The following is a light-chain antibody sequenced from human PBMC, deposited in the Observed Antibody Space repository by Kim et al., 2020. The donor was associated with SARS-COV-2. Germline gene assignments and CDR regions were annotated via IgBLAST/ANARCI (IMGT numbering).Light chain of an antibody. V-gene: IGLV2-14*03. Sequence: QSVLTQPASVSGSPGQSITISCTGTSSDVGGYDYVSWYQHHPGKAPKLMIYDVSKRPSGVSNRFSGSKSGNTASLTISGLQAEDEADYYCSSYTSSSTLFGGGTQLTVL. CDR2: DVS. CDR1: SSDVGGYDY. J-gene: IGLJ2*01. CDR3: SSYTSSSTL.